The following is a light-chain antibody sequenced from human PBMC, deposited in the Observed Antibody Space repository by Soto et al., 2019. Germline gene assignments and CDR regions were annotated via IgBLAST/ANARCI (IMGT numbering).Light chain of an antibody. CDR3: QQSYSTPAT. CDR1: QSISSY. CDR2: AAS. V-gene: IGKV1-39*01. J-gene: IGKJ4*01. Sequence: DIQMTQSPSSLSASVGDRVTITCRASQSISSYLIWYQQKPGKAPKLLIYAASSLQSWVPSRFSGSGSGTDFTLTISSLQPEDVATYYCQQSYSTPATFGGGTKVEIK.